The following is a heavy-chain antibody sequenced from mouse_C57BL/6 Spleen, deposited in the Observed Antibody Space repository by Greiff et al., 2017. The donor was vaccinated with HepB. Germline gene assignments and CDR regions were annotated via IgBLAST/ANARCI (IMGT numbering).Heavy chain of an antibody. CDR3: ARGDYDGYYYAMDY. V-gene: IGHV1-59*01. CDR2: IDPSDSYT. Sequence: QVQLQQPGAELVRPGTSVKLSCKASGYTFTSYWMHWVKQRPGQGLEWIGVIDPSDSYTNYHQKFKGKATVTVDTSSSTTYMQLSSLTSEDSAVYYCARGDYDGYYYAMDYWGQGTSVTVSS. CDR1: GYTFTSYW. J-gene: IGHJ4*01. D-gene: IGHD2-3*01.